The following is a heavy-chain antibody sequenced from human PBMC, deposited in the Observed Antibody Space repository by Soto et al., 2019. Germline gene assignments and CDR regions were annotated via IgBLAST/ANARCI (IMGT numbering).Heavy chain of an antibody. Sequence: GGSLRLSCAASGFTFSSYGMHWVRQAPGKGLEWVAVISYDGSNKYYADSVKGRFTISRDNSKNTLYLQMNSLRAEDTAVYYCAKLAFVEMATMPDYWGQGTLVTVS. V-gene: IGHV3-30*18. CDR2: ISYDGSNK. D-gene: IGHD5-12*01. CDR1: GFTFSSYG. J-gene: IGHJ4*02. CDR3: AKLAFVEMATMPDY.